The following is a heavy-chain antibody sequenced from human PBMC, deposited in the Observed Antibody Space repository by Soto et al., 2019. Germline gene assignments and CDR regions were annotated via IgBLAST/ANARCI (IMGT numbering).Heavy chain of an antibody. CDR1: GFIFSNYG. CDR3: AKGDDSGRAE. D-gene: IGHD3-10*01. Sequence: GGSLRLSCAASGFIFSNYGMHWFRQAPGKGLEWVAVIWYDGSNKNYADSVKGRFTISRDNSKNTLYLQMNSLRAEDTAVYYCAKGDDSGRAEWGQGTLVTVSS. J-gene: IGHJ4*02. V-gene: IGHV3-33*06. CDR2: IWYDGSNK.